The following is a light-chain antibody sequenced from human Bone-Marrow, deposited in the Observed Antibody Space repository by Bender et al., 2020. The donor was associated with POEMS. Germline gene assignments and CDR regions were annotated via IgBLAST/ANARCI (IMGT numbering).Light chain of an antibody. CDR3: CSYAGGFTWL. Sequence: QSALTQPASVSGSPGQSITISCTGTSSDVGSYKLVTWYQQHPGQAPKLIIYEDDKRPSGVSYRFSASKSGNTASLTISGLQAEDEADYYCCSYAGGFTWLFGGGTKLTVL. J-gene: IGLJ3*02. CDR1: SSDVGSYKL. V-gene: IGLV2-23*01. CDR2: EDD.